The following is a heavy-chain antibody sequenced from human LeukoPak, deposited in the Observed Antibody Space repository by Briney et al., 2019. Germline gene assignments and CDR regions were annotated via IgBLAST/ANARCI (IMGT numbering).Heavy chain of an antibody. CDR2: ISWNSDTR. CDR1: GFTFDDYA. J-gene: IGHJ4*02. CDR3: ARGTHYYDISGYDY. V-gene: IGHV3-9*01. Sequence: GGSLRLSCAVSGFTFDDYAMHWVRQVPGKGLEWVAGISWNSDTRGYVDSVKGRFTISRDNAKNSLYLQMNSLRAEDTAVYYCARGTHYYDISGYDYWGQGTLVIVSS. D-gene: IGHD3-22*01.